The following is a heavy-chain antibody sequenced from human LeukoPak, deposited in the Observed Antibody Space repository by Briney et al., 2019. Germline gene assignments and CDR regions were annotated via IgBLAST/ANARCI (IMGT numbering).Heavy chain of an antibody. CDR2: IKNKIDGGTT. D-gene: IGHD4-17*01. J-gene: IGHJ4*02. CDR1: GFTFNLAW. V-gene: IGHV3-15*07. Sequence: PGGSLRLSCAASGFTFNLAWINWVRQAPGKGLEWVGRIKNKIDGGTTDYAAPVKGRFTISRDDSKNTVYLQMNSLKSEDTALCYCNTDGDYGDYVDSWAQGTLVTVSS. CDR3: NTDGDYGDYVDS.